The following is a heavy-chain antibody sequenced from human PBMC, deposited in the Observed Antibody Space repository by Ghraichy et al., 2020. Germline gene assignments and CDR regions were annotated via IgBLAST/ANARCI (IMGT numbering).Heavy chain of an antibody. CDR3: ARGVKFDVFNS. CDR2: IHYRGTT. D-gene: IGHD3-10*01. J-gene: IGHJ4*02. CDR1: SDSITSDY. Sequence: SETLSLTCTVSSDSITSDYWSWIRQPPGKGLEWIGYIHYRGTTNYNPSLESRVTILIDTSKTQFSLKLSSVTAADSALYYCARGVKFDVFNSWGQGTLVTVSS. V-gene: IGHV4-59*08.